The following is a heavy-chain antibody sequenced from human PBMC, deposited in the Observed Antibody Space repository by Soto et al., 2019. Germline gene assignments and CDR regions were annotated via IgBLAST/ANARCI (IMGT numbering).Heavy chain of an antibody. CDR1: GGSISSGGYY. CDR3: AREYDVWSGYYSGGMDV. V-gene: IGHV4-31*03. J-gene: IGHJ6*02. Sequence: SETLSLTCTVSGGSISSGGYYWSWIRQHPGKGLEWIGYIYYSGSTYYNPSLKSRVTISVDTSKNQFSLKLSSVTAADTAVYYCAREYDVWSGYYSGGMDVWGQGTTVTVSS. D-gene: IGHD3-3*01. CDR2: IYYSGST.